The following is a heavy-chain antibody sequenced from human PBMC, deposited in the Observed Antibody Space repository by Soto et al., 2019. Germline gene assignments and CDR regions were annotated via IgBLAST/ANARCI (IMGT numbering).Heavy chain of an antibody. D-gene: IGHD3-3*01. V-gene: IGHV3-30*18. CDR2: ISYDGEKE. CDR1: GFTFSSYS. J-gene: IGHJ5*02. CDR3: AKAGFTVSGEGFDP. Sequence: GESLKISCAASGFTFSSYSMNWVRQSPGKGLEWVALISYDGEKEYYADSVKGRFTISRDNSDNTLFLRMSSLTSDDSGVYFCAKAGFTVSGEGFDPWGQGTRVTVSS.